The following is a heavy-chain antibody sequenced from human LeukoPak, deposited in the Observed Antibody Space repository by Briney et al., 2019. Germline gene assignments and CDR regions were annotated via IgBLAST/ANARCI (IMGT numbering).Heavy chain of an antibody. CDR2: INHSGST. V-gene: IGHV4-34*01. Sequence: PSETLSLTCAVYGGSFSGYYWSWIRQPPGKGLEWIGEINHSGSTNYNPSLKSRVTISVDTSKNQFSLKLSSVTAADTAVYYCARGWSSSGYYPAGQHWGQGTLVTVSS. CDR1: GGSFSGYY. J-gene: IGHJ1*01. CDR3: ARGWSSSGYYPAGQH. D-gene: IGHD3-22*01.